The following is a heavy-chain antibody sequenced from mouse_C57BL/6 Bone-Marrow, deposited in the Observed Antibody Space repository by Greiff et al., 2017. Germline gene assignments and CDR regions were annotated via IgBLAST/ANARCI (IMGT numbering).Heavy chain of an antibody. D-gene: IGHD1-2*01. CDR1: GYTFTDYY. CDR2: INPNNGGT. CDR3: ARGVIRR. J-gene: IGHJ2*02. Sequence: EVKLQQSGPELVKPGASVKISCKASGYTFTDYYMNWVKQSHGKSLEWVGEINPNNGGTSYNQKFKGKATLTVDKSSSTAYMELRCLTSKDSAVYYCARGVIRRWGQGTSLTVSA. V-gene: IGHV1-26*01.